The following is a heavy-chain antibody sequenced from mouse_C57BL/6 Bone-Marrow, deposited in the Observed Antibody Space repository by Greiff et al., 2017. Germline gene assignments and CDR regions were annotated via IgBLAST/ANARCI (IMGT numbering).Heavy chain of an antibody. CDR2: ISSGSSTI. V-gene: IGHV5-17*01. D-gene: IGHD4-1*01. CDR3: APGTHYFDY. Sequence: EVHLVESGGGLVKPGGSLKLSCAASGFTFSDYGMHWVRQAPGKGLEWVAYISSGSSTIYYADTVKGRFTISRDNAKNTLCLQMTSLRSEDTAMYYCAPGTHYFDYWGQGTTLTVSS. J-gene: IGHJ2*01. CDR1: GFTFSDYG.